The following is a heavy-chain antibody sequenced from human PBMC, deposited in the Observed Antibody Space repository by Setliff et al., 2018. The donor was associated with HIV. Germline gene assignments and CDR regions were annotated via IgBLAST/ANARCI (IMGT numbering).Heavy chain of an antibody. J-gene: IGHJ5*02. V-gene: IGHV1-69*13. Sequence: SVKVSYKASGDTFNNYAINWVRQAPGQGLEWVGGIIPYFGTTEYEQKFQGRVTITADESKSTAYLELSSLRSDDTAVYYCARSRTITLIQCLDPWGQGTQVTVSS. CDR1: GDTFNNYA. D-gene: IGHD3-22*01. CDR3: ARSRTITLIQCLDP. CDR2: IIPYFGTT.